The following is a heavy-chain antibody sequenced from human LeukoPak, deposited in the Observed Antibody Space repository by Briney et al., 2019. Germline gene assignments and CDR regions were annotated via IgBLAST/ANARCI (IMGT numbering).Heavy chain of an antibody. V-gene: IGHV3-30*03. Sequence: PGGSLRLSCEASGFTFGTYWMHWVRQAPGKGLEWVAVISYDGINKYYADSVKGRFTISRDNSKNTLYLQMDSLRAEDTAVYYCARDPYYDILTGYSLYGMDVWGKGTTVTVSS. CDR2: ISYDGINK. CDR1: GFTFGTYW. CDR3: ARDPYYDILTGYSLYGMDV. J-gene: IGHJ6*04. D-gene: IGHD3-9*01.